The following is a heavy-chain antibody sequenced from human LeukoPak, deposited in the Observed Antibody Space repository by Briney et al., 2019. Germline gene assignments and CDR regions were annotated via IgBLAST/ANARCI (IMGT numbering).Heavy chain of an antibody. J-gene: IGHJ4*02. Sequence: GGSLRLSCEASGFTFNSYSMNWVRQAPGKGLEWVSYISSSSSTKKYVDSVKGRFTISRDNAKNSLYLQMNSLRAEDTAVYYCTRLPLVDGGKEGEVGYWGQGTLVTVSS. CDR2: ISSSSSTK. CDR1: GFTFNSYS. CDR3: TRLPLVDGGKEGEVGY. V-gene: IGHV3-48*01. D-gene: IGHD3-16*01.